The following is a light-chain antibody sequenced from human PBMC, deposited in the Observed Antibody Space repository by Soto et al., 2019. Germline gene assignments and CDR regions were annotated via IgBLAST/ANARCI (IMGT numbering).Light chain of an antibody. J-gene: IGKJ1*01. V-gene: IGKV1-5*01. CDR2: DAS. CDR1: QSISSW. CDR3: QQYNSYSSWT. Sequence: DIQMIQSPSTLSASVGDRVTITCRASQSISSWLAWYQQKPGKAPKLLIYDASSLESGVPSRFSGSGSGTEFTLTISSLQPDDFATYYCQQYNSYSSWTFGQGTKVDIK.